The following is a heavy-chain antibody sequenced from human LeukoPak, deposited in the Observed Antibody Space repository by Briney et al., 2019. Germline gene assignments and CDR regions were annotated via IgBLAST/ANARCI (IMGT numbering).Heavy chain of an antibody. CDR2: ISFDGNKK. CDR3: ARDFLDTEQRNYNYYGTDI. V-gene: IGHV3-30*03. Sequence: PGGSLRLSCAAYAFSFRAYGMHWARQAPGKGLEWLAVISFDGNKKFYADSVQGRFTISRDNSMKMLYLQMNSLRIEDTAVYYCARDFLDTEQRNYNYYGTDIWGRGTTVTVSS. J-gene: IGHJ6*02. CDR1: AFSFRAYG. D-gene: IGHD1-1*01.